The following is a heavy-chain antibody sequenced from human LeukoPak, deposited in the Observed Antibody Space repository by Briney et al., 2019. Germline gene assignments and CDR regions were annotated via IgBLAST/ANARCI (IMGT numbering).Heavy chain of an antibody. CDR2: ITVASGNT. CDR3: VGGSLGF. V-gene: IGHV1-3*01. J-gene: IGHJ4*02. Sequence: ASVKVSCKTLGYTFITSSIYWVRQAPGQRLEWLGWITVASGNTRYSENLQGRVTLTRDTSANTAYMELRNLKSEDTAVYYCVGGSLGFWGQGTLVTVSP. CDR1: GYTFITSS.